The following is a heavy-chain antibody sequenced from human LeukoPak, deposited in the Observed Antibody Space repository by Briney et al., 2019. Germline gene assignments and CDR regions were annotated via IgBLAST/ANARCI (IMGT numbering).Heavy chain of an antibody. CDR2: ITVASGNT. CDR3: VGGSLGF. V-gene: IGHV1-3*01. J-gene: IGHJ4*02. Sequence: ASVKVSCKTLGYTFITSSIYWVRQAPGQRLEWLGWITVASGNTRYSENLQGRVTLTRDTSANTAYMELRNLKSEDTAVYYCVGGSLGFWGQGTLVTVSP. CDR1: GYTFITSS.